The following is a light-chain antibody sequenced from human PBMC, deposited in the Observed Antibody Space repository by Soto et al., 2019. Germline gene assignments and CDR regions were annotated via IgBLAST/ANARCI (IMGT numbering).Light chain of an antibody. CDR2: DAS. V-gene: IGKV3-11*01. J-gene: IGKJ2*01. CDR3: QQRSNWPPYT. Sequence: EIVLTQSPATLSLSPGERATLCCRASQSVSSYLAWYQQKPGQAPRLLIYDASNRATGIPARFSGSGSGTDFTLTISSLEPEDVAVYYCQQRSNWPPYTFGQGTKLEIK. CDR1: QSVSSY.